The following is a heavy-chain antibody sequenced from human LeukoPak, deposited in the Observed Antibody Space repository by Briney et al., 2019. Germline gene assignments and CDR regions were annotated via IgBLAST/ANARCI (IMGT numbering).Heavy chain of an antibody. D-gene: IGHD5-12*01. CDR2: ISWDGGST. V-gene: IGHV3-43*01. CDR1: GFTFDDYT. CDR3: AKLAEGYDPFDY. J-gene: IGHJ4*02. Sequence: GGSLRLSCAASGFTFDDYTMHWVRQAPGKGLEWVSLISWDGGSTYYADSVKGRFTISRDNSKNSLYLQMNSLRTEDTALYYCAKLAEGYDPFDYWGQGTLVTVSS.